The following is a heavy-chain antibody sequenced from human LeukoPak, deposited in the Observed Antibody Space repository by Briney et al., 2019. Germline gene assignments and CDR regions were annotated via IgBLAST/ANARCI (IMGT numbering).Heavy chain of an antibody. CDR1: GGTFSSYA. CDR3: ARDGGDYYQTEEYFQH. CDR2: ISAYNGNT. J-gene: IGHJ1*01. Sequence: GSSVKVSCKASGGTFSSYAISWVRQAPGQGLEWMGWISAYNGNTNYAQKLQGRVTMTTDTSTSTAYMELRSLRSDDTAVYYCARDGGDYYQTEEYFQHWGQGTLVTVSS. V-gene: IGHV1-18*01. D-gene: IGHD1-26*01.